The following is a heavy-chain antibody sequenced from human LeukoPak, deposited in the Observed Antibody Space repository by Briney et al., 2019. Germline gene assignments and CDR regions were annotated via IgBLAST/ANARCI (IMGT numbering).Heavy chain of an antibody. CDR2: ISAYNGDT. CDR1: GYTFASYG. J-gene: IGHJ5*02. V-gene: IGHV1-18*01. D-gene: IGHD2-8*02. CDR3: ARDTALIRTPGGPDS. Sequence: ASVKVSCKTSGYTFASYGISWVRQAPGQGLEWMGWISAYNGDTRYAQHLQDRVSLTTDLSTGTAFMELRSLTSDDTALYYCARDTALIRTPGGPDSWGQGTLVTVSP.